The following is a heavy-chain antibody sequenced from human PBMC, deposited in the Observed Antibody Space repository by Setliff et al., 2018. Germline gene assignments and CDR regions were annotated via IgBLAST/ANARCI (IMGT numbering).Heavy chain of an antibody. V-gene: IGHV4-61*09. CDR1: GDSISSGYHY. J-gene: IGHJ5*02. CDR3: ARGGPTLTISRVLVVSSFDP. D-gene: IGHD3-3*01. CDR2: FYTSGNT. Sequence: PSETLSLTCTVSGDSISSGYHYWTWIRQSAGKGLEWIGHFYTSGNTNYNPSLKSRVTISVDTSKNQFSLKLSSVTAADTATYYCARGGPTLTISRVLVVSSFDPWGQGSRVTVSS.